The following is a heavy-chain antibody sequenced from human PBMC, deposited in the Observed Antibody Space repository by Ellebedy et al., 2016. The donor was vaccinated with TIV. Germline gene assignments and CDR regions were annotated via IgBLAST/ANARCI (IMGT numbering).Heavy chain of an antibody. J-gene: IGHJ4*02. V-gene: IGHV3-30-3*01. CDR3: ARGGYAMGHHDY. D-gene: IGHD5-12*01. Sequence: GESLKISXAASGFTFSSYAMHWVRQAPGKGLEWGAVISYDGSNKYYADSVKGRFTISRDNTKNTLYLQMNSLRAEDTAVYYCARGGYAMGHHDYWGQGTLVTVSS. CDR2: ISYDGSNK. CDR1: GFTFSSYA.